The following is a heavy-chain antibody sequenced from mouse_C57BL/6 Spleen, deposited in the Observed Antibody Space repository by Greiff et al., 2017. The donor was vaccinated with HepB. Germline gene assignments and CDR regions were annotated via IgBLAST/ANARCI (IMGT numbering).Heavy chain of an antibody. J-gene: IGHJ3*01. V-gene: IGHV1-69*01. CDR3: ARLYYYGSSYGWFAY. Sequence: VQLQQPGAELVMPGASVKLSCKASGYTFTSYWMHWVKQRPGQGLEWIGEIDPSDSYTNYNQKFKGKSTLTVDKSSSTAYMQLSSLTSEDSAVYYCARLYYYGSSYGWFAYWGQGTLVTVSA. CDR2: IDPSDSYT. D-gene: IGHD1-1*01. CDR1: GYTFTSYW.